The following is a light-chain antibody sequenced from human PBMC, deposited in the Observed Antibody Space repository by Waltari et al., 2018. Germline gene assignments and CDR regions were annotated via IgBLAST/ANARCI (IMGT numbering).Light chain of an antibody. CDR2: STT. Sequence: QTVVTQEPSFSVSPGGTVTLTCGLRSGSVSTTYYPSWYQQTPVQAPRPLIYSTTTRSSGVPDRISGSILGNTAALTITGAQADDESDYYCVLYMGGGILFGGGTKLTVL. V-gene: IGLV8-61*01. CDR1: SGSVSTTYY. CDR3: VLYMGGGIL. J-gene: IGLJ3*02.